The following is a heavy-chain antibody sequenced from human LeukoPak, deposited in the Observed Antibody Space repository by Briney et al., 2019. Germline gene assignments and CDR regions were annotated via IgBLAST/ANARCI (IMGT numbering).Heavy chain of an antibody. CDR3: ARGRIAMGV. D-gene: IGHD5-18*01. V-gene: IGHV3-7*03. J-gene: IGHJ4*02. CDR1: GFTFSTYW. CDR2: IKEDGSER. Sequence: GGSLRLSCAASGFTFSTYWMRWVRQAPGKGLEWVANIKEDGSERYYVDSGKGRFTISRDNAKNSLYLQMNSLRVEDTALYYCARGRIAMGVWGRGTLVSVPS.